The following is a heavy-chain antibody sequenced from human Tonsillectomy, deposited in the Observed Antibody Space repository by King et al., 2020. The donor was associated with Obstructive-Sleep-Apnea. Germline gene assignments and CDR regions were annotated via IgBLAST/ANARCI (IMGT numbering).Heavy chain of an antibody. J-gene: IGHJ4*02. CDR2: IYYIGST. D-gene: IGHD3-10*01. CDR3: ARDLADYGSGSYYLTFHFDY. Sequence: QLQLQESGPGLVKPSETLSLTCTVSGGSISSSSYYWGWIRQPPGKGLEWIGSIYYIGSTYYNPSLKSRVTISVDTSKNQFSLKLSSVTAADTAVYYCARDLADYGSGSYYLTFHFDYWGQGTLVTVSS. V-gene: IGHV4-39*07. CDR1: GGSISSSSYY.